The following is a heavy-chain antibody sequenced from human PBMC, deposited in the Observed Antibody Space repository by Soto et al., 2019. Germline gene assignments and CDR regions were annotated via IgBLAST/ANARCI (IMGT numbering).Heavy chain of an antibody. CDR3: TGQQLVLSSSGNWFDP. J-gene: IGHJ5*02. D-gene: IGHD6-13*01. CDR1: GFTFSSYS. CDR2: ISSSSSYI. Sequence: EVQLVESGGGLVKPGGSLRLSCAASGFTFSSYSMNWVRQAPGKGLEWVSSISSSSSYIYYADSVKGRFTISRDNAKNSLYLQMNSLRAEDTAVYYCTGQQLVLSSSGNWFDPWGQGTLVTVSS. V-gene: IGHV3-21*01.